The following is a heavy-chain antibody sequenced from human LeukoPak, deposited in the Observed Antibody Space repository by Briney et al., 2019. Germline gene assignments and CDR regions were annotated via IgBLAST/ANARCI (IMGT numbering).Heavy chain of an antibody. V-gene: IGHV3-7*01. J-gene: IGHJ4*02. CDR1: GFIFSNYW. CDR2: IKQDGGEK. D-gene: IGHD3-3*01. Sequence: PGTSLRLSCAASGFIFSNYWMTWVRHAPGKGLEWVATIKQDGGEKYYVDSVKGRFTISRDNAKNSLSLQMSSLRAEDTAVYYCARDRNTDFWSGYYTNYFDYWGQGTLVIVSS. CDR3: ARDRNTDFWSGYYTNYFDY.